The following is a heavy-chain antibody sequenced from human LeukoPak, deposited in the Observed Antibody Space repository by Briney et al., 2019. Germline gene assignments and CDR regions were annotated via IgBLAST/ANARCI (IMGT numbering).Heavy chain of an antibody. CDR2: ISTSGST. J-gene: IGHJ6*03. CDR3: ARVEHSGSYGLEDYYYYYMDV. V-gene: IGHV4-4*07. CDR1: GCSVSSYY. D-gene: IGHD1-26*01. Sequence: SETLSLTCTVSGCSVSSYYWSWIRQPAGKGLEWIGRISTSGSTNYNPSLKSRVTMSVDTSKNQFSLKLSSVTAADTAVYYCARVEHSGSYGLEDYYYYYMDVWGKGTTVTVSS.